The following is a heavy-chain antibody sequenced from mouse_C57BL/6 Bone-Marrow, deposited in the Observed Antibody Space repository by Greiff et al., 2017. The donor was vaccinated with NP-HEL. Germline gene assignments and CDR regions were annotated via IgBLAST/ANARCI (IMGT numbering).Heavy chain of an antibody. Sequence: VKLQESGAELARPGASVKLSCKASGYTFTSYGISWVKQRTGQGLEWIGEIYPRSGNTYYNEKFKGKATLTADKSSSTAYMELRSLTSEDSAVYFCARYEDNWYFDVWGTGTTVTVSS. CDR2: IYPRSGNT. V-gene: IGHV1-81*01. J-gene: IGHJ1*03. D-gene: IGHD2-12*01. CDR1: GYTFTSYG. CDR3: ARYEDNWYFDV.